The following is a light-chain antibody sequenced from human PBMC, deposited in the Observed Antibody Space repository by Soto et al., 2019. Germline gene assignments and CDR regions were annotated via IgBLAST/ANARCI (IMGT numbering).Light chain of an antibody. Sequence: EIVLTQSPGTLSLSPGERATLSCRASQSVGSSYLAWYQQKPGQAPRLLIYSASSRATGIPDRFSGSGSGTDFTLTISRLEPEDFAAYYCQQSYSAPLTFGQGTKVDIK. J-gene: IGKJ1*01. V-gene: IGKV3-20*01. CDR3: QQSYSAPLT. CDR1: QSVGSSY. CDR2: SAS.